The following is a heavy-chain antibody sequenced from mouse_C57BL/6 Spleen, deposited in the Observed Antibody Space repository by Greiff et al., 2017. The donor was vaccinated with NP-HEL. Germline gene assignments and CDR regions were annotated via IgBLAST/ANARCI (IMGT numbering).Heavy chain of an antibody. V-gene: IGHV1-82*01. D-gene: IGHD1-1*01. Sequence: VQLQQSGPELVKPGASVKISCKASGYAFSSSWMNWVKQRPGKGLEWIGRIYPGDGDTNYNGKFKGKATLTADKSSSTAYMQLSSLTSEDSAVYFCARPFITTARGYAMDYWGQGTSVTVSS. CDR1: GYAFSSSW. J-gene: IGHJ4*01. CDR2: IYPGDGDT. CDR3: ARPFITTARGYAMDY.